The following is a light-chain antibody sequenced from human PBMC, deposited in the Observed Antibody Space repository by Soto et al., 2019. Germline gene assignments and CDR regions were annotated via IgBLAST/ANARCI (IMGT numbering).Light chain of an antibody. CDR3: QQSYSTPQIT. Sequence: DFQMTQSPSSLSASVGDRVTISCRASQDIGTFLNWYQQKPGKPPNLLIYAASNLLSGVSSRFSGSGSGTDFTLTIRSLRPEDFATYYCQQSYSTPQITFGPGTKVDMK. CDR1: QDIGTF. V-gene: IGKV1-39*01. CDR2: AAS. J-gene: IGKJ3*01.